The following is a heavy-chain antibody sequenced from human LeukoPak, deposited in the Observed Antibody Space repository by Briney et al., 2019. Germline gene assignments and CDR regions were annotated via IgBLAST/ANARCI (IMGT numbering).Heavy chain of an antibody. Sequence: PGGSLRLSCAASGFTFSSYAMHWVRQAPGKGLEWVAVISYDGSNKYYADSVKGRFTISRDNSKNTLYLQMNSLRAEDTAVYYCARDPRDSDIWGQGTMVTVSS. CDR1: GFTFSSYA. CDR3: ARDPRDSDI. J-gene: IGHJ3*02. CDR2: ISYDGSNK. D-gene: IGHD2-21*01. V-gene: IGHV3-30-3*01.